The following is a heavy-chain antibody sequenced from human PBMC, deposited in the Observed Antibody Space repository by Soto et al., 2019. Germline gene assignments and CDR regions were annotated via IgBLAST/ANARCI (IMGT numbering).Heavy chain of an antibody. CDR3: AREEDYYDNNWFDP. CDR2: IIPILGIA. V-gene: IGHV1-69*08. Sequence: QVQLVQSGAEVKKPGSSVKVSCKASGGTFSSYTISWVRQAPGQGLEWMGRIIPILGIANYAQKFQGRVTITADKSTSTAYMELSSLRSEDTAVYYCAREEDYYDNNWFDPWGQGTLVTVSS. CDR1: GGTFSSYT. J-gene: IGHJ5*02. D-gene: IGHD3-22*01.